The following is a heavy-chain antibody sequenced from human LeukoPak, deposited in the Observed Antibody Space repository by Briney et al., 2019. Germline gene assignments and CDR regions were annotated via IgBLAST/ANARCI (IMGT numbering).Heavy chain of an antibody. D-gene: IGHD3-10*01. V-gene: IGHV3-23*01. J-gene: IGHJ4*02. CDR2: ISGSGGST. CDR3: AKDTFGLPRPGPESVPFDY. CDR1: GFTFSSYA. Sequence: GGSLRLSCAASGFTFSSYAMSWVRQAPGKGLEWVSAISGSGGSTYYADSVKGRFTISRDNSKNTLYLQMSSLRAEDTAVYYCAKDTFGLPRPGPESVPFDYWGQGTLVTVSS.